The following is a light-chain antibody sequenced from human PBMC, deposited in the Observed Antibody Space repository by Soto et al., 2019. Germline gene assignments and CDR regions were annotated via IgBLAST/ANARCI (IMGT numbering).Light chain of an antibody. J-gene: IGKJ1*01. CDR3: QHYNSSPMT. Sequence: DIQMTQSPSTLSASVGDRVTITCRASQTISSCLAWYQEKPGKAPKLLIYKASTLESGVPSRFSASGSGTEFTLTISSLQPDDFATYYCQHYNSSPMTFGQGTKVELK. CDR1: QTISSC. CDR2: KAS. V-gene: IGKV1-5*03.